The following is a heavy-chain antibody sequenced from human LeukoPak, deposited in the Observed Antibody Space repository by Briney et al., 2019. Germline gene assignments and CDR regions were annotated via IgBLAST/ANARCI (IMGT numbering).Heavy chain of an antibody. CDR1: GYTFTSYD. J-gene: IGHJ6*03. V-gene: IGHV1-8*03. CDR2: MNPNSGNT. CDR3: ARGPTYYDFWSGYNYYYYMDV. Sequence: ASVKVSGKASGYTFTSYDINWVRQATGEGLEWRGWMNPNSGNTGYAQKFQGRVTITRNTSISTAYMELSSLRSEDTAVYYCARGPTYYDFWSGYNYYYYMDVWGKGTTVTVSS. D-gene: IGHD3-3*01.